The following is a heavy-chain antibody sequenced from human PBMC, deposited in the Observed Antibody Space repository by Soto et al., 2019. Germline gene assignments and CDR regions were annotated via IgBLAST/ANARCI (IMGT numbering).Heavy chain of an antibody. CDR3: MLGSGWKDFDY. J-gene: IGHJ4*02. D-gene: IGHD3-22*01. Sequence: SEPLCLTWTVAGGSISGSSYYWGWIRQPPGKGLEWIGNIYYSGSTYYNPSLKSRVTISVDTSKNQFSLKLSSVTAADTAVYYCMLGSGWKDFDYWGQGTLVTVSS. CDR1: GGSISGSSYY. CDR2: IYYSGST. V-gene: IGHV4-39*01.